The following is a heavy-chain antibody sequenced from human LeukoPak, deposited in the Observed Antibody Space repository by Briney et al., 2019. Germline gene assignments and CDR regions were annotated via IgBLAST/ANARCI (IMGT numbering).Heavy chain of an antibody. CDR1: GGSISSSSYY. D-gene: IGHD5-18*01. Sequence: TSETLSLTCTVSGGSISSSSYYWGWIRQPPGKGLEWIGSIYYSGSTYYNPSLKSRVTISVDTSKNQFSLKLSSVTAADTAVYYCARGPGYSYTPTDYWGQGTLVTVSS. CDR3: ARGPGYSYTPTDY. V-gene: IGHV4-39*07. CDR2: IYYSGST. J-gene: IGHJ4*02.